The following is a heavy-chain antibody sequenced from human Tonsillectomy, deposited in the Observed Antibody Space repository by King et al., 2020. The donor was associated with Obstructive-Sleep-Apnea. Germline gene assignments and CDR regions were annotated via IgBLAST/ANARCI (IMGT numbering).Heavy chain of an antibody. CDR3: ARIPPAGSGSEFDY. J-gene: IGHJ4*02. Sequence: VTLKESGPALVKPTQTLTLTCTFSGFSLTTSRVSVNWIRQPPGKALEWLARIDWDDDKYYSTSLKTRLIISKDTSKNQVVLTMTNMDPVDTATYYCARIPPAGSGSEFDYWVQGTLVTVSS. D-gene: IGHD3-10*01. CDR1: GFSLTTSRVS. CDR2: IDWDDDK. V-gene: IGHV2-70*11.